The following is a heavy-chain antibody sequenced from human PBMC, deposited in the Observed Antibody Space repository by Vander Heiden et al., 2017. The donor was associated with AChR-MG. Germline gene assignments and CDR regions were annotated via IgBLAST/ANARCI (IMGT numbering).Heavy chain of an antibody. Sequence: QVQLVQSGAEVKKPGASVKVSCKVSGYTLSELSMHGVRQAPGKGLEWMGGFDPEDGETIYAQKFQGRVTMTEDTSTDTAYMELSSLRSEDTAVYYCATDLVAIGYCSSTSCPTVDYWGQGTLVTVSS. CDR3: ATDLVAIGYCSSTSCPTVDY. J-gene: IGHJ4*02. CDR1: GYTLSELS. V-gene: IGHV1-24*01. D-gene: IGHD2-2*01. CDR2: FDPEDGET.